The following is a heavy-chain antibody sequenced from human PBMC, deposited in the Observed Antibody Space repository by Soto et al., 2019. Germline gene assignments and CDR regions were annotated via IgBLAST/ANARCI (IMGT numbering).Heavy chain of an antibody. V-gene: IGHV1-18*01. CDR1: GYTFINYG. J-gene: IGHJ6*02. Sequence: QVQLVQSGGEVKKPGASVKVSCKASGYTFINYGITWVRQAPGQGLEWLAWINAYIAKTDNAQKVQGRVTMTADTSTSTAYLELRSLTSDDTAVYYCARVPMVRGAQDYYYYYGMDVWGQGTTVTVSS. D-gene: IGHD3-10*01. CDR3: ARVPMVRGAQDYYYYYGMDV. CDR2: INAYIAKT.